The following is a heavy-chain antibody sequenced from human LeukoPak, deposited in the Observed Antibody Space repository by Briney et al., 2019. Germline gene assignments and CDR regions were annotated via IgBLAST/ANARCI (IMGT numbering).Heavy chain of an antibody. J-gene: IGHJ4*02. CDR3: ARRTTYYDFWSGYPRYYFDY. D-gene: IGHD3-3*01. CDR2: INHSGST. CDR1: GGSFSGYY. Sequence: TLSLTXAVYGGSFSGYYWSWIRQPPGKGLEWIGEINHSGSTNYNPSLKSRVTISVDTSKNQFSLKLSSVTAADTAVYYCARRTTYYDFWSGYPRYYFDYWGQGTLVTVSS. V-gene: IGHV4-34*01.